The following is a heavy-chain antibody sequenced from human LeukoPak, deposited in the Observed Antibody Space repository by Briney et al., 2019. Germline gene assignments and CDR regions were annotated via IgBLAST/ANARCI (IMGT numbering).Heavy chain of an antibody. CDR2: ISYDGSNK. CDR1: GFTFSSYG. D-gene: IGHD2-21*01. CDR3: AGAISFDY. J-gene: IGHJ4*02. Sequence: GGSLRLSRAASGFTFSSYGMHWVRQAPGKGQEWVAVISYDGSNKYYADSVKGRFTISRDNSKNTLYLQMNSLRAEDTAVYYCAGAISFDYWGQGTLVTVSS. V-gene: IGHV3-30*03.